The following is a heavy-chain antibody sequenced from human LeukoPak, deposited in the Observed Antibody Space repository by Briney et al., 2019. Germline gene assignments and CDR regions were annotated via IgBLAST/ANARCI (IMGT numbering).Heavy chain of an antibody. CDR1: GFTFDDYA. D-gene: IGHD2-15*01. J-gene: IGHJ6*03. V-gene: IGHV3-43D*04. CDR2: INWDGGRT. Sequence: GGSLRLSCEASGFTFDDYAMHWVRQVTGKGLEWVSLINWDGGRTYYADSVRGRFTISRDNAKNSLFLQMNSLRAEDTAVYYCARVLRYCSGGNCYSGGLGYMDVWGKGTTVTISS. CDR3: ARVLRYCSGGNCYSGGLGYMDV.